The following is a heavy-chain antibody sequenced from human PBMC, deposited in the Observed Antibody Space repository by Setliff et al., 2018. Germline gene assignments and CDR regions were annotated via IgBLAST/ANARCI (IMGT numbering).Heavy chain of an antibody. CDR2: ISSSSTYI. CDR1: GFSFRTFS. V-gene: IGHV3-21*01. J-gene: IGHJ4*02. CDR3: ARVYSGYDPNHYFDY. Sequence: GGSLRLSCAASGFSFRTFSMHWVRQAPGKGLEWVSSISSSSTYIFYADSVRGRFTVSRDNAKNSLYLQMNSLRAEDTAIYYCARVYSGYDPNHYFDYWGQGTLVTVSS. D-gene: IGHD5-12*01.